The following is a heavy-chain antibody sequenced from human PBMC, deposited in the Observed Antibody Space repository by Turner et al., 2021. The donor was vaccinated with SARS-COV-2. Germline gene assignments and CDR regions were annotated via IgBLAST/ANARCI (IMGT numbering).Heavy chain of an antibody. V-gene: IGHV3-23*01. CDR3: AILTATSSGF. CDR2: ISGSGGST. D-gene: IGHD4-17*01. CDR1: GFTSSNYP. Sequence: EVQLLESGGGLVQPGGSLRLSCAASGFTSSNYPMSWVRQAPGKGLVCVSSISGSGGSTYYSDSVKCRFTISRDNSKNTLYLQLNSLRAEYTAVYYCAILTATSSGFWGQGTLVTVSS. J-gene: IGHJ4*02.